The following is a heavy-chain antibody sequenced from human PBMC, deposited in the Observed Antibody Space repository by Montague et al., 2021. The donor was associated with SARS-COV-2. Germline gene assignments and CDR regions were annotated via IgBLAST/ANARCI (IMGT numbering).Heavy chain of an antibody. CDR2: MYYDGSP. V-gene: IGHV4-59*12. D-gene: IGHD3-22*01. CDR1: GGSISIYY. J-gene: IGHJ4*02. CDR3: ARGTSTINMIVVVITGIGYYFDY. Sequence: SETLSLTCTVSGGSISIYYWSWIRQPPGKGLEWIGYMYYDGSPKXNPSLRGRVTISVDKSKNQFSLKLSSVTAADTAVYYCARGTSTINMIVVVITGIGYYFDYWGQGTLVTVSS.